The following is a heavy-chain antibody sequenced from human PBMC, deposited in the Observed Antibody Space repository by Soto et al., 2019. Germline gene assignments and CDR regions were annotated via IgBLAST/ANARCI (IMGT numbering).Heavy chain of an antibody. J-gene: IGHJ4*02. Sequence: QITLKESGPTLVKPAQTLALTCTFSGFSLTTDGEGVGWVRQPPGEALEWLALIYWDDDEGNSPSLKTRLTITKDPSKNQVVLIMTNVDPVDTATYYCAHSRNLITEDAQVGDFDYWGQGTLVTVSS. D-gene: IGHD3-10*01. V-gene: IGHV2-5*02. CDR3: AHSRNLITEDAQVGDFDY. CDR1: GFSLTTDGEG. CDR2: IYWDDDE.